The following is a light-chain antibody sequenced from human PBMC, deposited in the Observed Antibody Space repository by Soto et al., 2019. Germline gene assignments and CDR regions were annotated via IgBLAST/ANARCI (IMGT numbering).Light chain of an antibody. CDR3: QQYNNWPRT. CDR2: GAT. V-gene: IGKV3-15*01. CDR1: QSVSIL. J-gene: IGKJ1*01. Sequence: EIVLPQSHGTLPLSPGERSTLSCRASQSVSILLAWYQQKPGQAPRLLIHGATTRATGIPARFSGSGSGTEFTLTISSLQSEDFAVYYCQQYNNWPRTFGQGNKVDIK.